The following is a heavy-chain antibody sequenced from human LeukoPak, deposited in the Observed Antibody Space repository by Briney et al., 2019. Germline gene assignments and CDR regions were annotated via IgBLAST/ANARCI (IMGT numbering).Heavy chain of an antibody. V-gene: IGHV3-30*02. J-gene: IGHJ1*01. CDR3: ATTTSSIPF. Sequence: GGSLRLSCVAPGFLFSSHGMNWFRQAPGRGLEWVAFIRYDGTRKYYANSAKGRFTISKDNLKNTLYLQMNNLSTEDTAIYYCATTTSSIPFGGQGTRVTVSS. CDR1: GFLFSSHG. CDR2: IRYDGTRK. D-gene: IGHD1-26*01.